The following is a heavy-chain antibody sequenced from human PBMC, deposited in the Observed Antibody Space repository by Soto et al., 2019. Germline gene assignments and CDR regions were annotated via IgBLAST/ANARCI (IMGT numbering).Heavy chain of an antibody. CDR1: GGSISSNY. Sequence: SETLSLTCTVSGGSISSNYWTWIRQPPGKGLEWIGYVYNSGSANYNPSPKSRVTISEDTSKSQFSLKVNSMTAADTAVYYCARYRREAVAGYTLDNWGQGILVTVSS. CDR2: VYNSGSA. V-gene: IGHV4-59*01. CDR3: ARYRREAVAGYTLDN. J-gene: IGHJ4*02. D-gene: IGHD6-13*01.